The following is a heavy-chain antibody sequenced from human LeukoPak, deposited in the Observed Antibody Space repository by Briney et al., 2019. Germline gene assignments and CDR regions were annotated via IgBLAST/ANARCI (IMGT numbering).Heavy chain of an antibody. J-gene: IGHJ4*02. V-gene: IGHV3-48*03. Sequence: GGSLRLSCAASGFTFSSYEMNWVRQAPGKGLEWVSYISSSGSTIYYADSVKGRFTISRDNAKNSPYLQMNSLRAEDTAVYYCARVPDYDFWSGWGYYFDYWGQGTLVTVSS. D-gene: IGHD3-3*01. CDR3: ARVPDYDFWSGWGYYFDY. CDR1: GFTFSSYE. CDR2: ISSSGSTI.